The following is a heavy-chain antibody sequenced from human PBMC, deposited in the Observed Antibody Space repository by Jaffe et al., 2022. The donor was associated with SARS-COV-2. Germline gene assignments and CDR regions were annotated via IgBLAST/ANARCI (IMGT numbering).Heavy chain of an antibody. V-gene: IGHV4-59*01. D-gene: IGHD4-17*01. Sequence: QVQLQESGPGLVKPSETLSLTCTVSGGSISSYYWSWFRQPPGKGLEWIGYLSYSGSANYNPPLKSRVTISLDTSKNQFSLRLTSVTAADTAVYFCARVRYGGNSVRPWYYYMDVWGKGTTVTVSS. J-gene: IGHJ6*03. CDR3: ARVRYGGNSVRPWYYYMDV. CDR1: GGSISSYY. CDR2: LSYSGSA.